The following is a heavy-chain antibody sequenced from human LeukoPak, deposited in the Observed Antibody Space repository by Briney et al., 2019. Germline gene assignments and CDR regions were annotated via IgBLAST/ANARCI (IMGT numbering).Heavy chain of an antibody. CDR3: ATSQNPGTHEGAFDI. CDR2: INPSGGST. Sequence: ASVKVSCKASGYTFTSYYMHWVRQAPGQGLEWMGIINPSGGSTSYAQKFQGRVTMTRDTSTSTVYMELSSLRSEDTAVYYCATSQNPGTHEGAFDIWGQGTMVTVSS. D-gene: IGHD1-14*01. CDR1: GYTFTSYY. J-gene: IGHJ3*02. V-gene: IGHV1-46*01.